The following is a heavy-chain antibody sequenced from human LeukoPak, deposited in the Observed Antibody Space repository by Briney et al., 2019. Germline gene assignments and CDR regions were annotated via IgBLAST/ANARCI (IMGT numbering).Heavy chain of an antibody. Sequence: GGSLRLSCAASGFTFSSYWMHWVRQAPGKGLVWVSRINSDGSSTSYADSVKGRFTISRDNAKNTLYLQMNSLRAEDTAVYYCAKHTTVTTAIHFDYWGQGTLVTVSS. V-gene: IGHV3-74*01. CDR1: GFTFSSYW. CDR3: AKHTTVTTAIHFDY. D-gene: IGHD4-17*01. CDR2: INSDGSST. J-gene: IGHJ4*02.